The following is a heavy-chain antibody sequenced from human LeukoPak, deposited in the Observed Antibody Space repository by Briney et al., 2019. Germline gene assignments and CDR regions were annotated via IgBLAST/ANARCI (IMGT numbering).Heavy chain of an antibody. Sequence: PGGSLRLSCAASGSTLSSYAMSWVRQAPGKGLEWVSAISGSGGSTYYADSVKGRFTISRDNSKNTLYLQMNSLRAEDTAVYYCAKQISSWYEFDYWGQGTLVTVSS. J-gene: IGHJ4*02. CDR1: GSTLSSYA. D-gene: IGHD6-13*01. V-gene: IGHV3-23*01. CDR2: ISGSGGST. CDR3: AKQISSWYEFDY.